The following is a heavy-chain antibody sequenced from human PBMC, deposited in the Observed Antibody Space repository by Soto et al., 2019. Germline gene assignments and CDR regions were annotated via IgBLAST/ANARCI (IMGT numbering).Heavy chain of an antibody. CDR1: GFTFSSYA. CDR3: AKSPPKDCSSTYCYELCIFAY. V-gene: IGHV3-23*01. J-gene: IGHJ4*02. CDR2: ISGSGGST. Sequence: GFLRLSCAASGFTFSSYAMSWVRQAPGKGLGWVSAISGSGGSTYYADSVKGRFTISRDNSKNTLYLQMNSLRAEDTAVYYCAKSPPKDCSSTYCYELCIFAYRGQGNLVSVSS. D-gene: IGHD2-2*01.